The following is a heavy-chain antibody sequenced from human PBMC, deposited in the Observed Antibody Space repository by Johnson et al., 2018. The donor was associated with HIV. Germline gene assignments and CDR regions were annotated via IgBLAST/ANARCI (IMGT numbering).Heavy chain of an antibody. V-gene: IGHV3-15*01. Sequence: EVQLVESGGGLIEPGGSLRLSCAASGFTFSNAWMSWVRQAPGKGLEWVGRIKSKTDGGTTDYAAPVKGRFTISRDDSKNTLYMQMNSLKTEDTAVYYCTTAIPSSTTVITTPDAFDIWGQGTMVTVSS. D-gene: IGHD4-17*01. CDR2: IKSKTDGGTT. CDR1: GFTFSNAW. CDR3: TTAIPSSTTVITTPDAFDI. J-gene: IGHJ3*02.